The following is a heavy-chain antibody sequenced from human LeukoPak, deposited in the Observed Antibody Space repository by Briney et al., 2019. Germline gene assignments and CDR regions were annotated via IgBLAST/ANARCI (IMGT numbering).Heavy chain of an antibody. CDR3: ATVGAYYDSSGYCFDY. J-gene: IGHJ4*02. V-gene: IGHV1-46*01. D-gene: IGHD3-22*01. CDR1: GYTFTSYY. CDR2: INPSGGST. Sequence: ASVKVSCKASGYTFTSYYMHWERQAPGQGLEWMGIINPSGGSTSYAQKFQGRVTMTRDTSTSTVYMELSSLRSEDTAVYYCATVGAYYDSSGYCFDYWGQGTLVTVSS.